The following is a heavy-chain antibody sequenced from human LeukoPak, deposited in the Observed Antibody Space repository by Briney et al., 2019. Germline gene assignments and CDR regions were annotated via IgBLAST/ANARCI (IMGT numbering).Heavy chain of an antibody. CDR1: GGTFSSYA. CDR2: IIPIFGTA. V-gene: IGHV1-69*05. CDR3: ARDRDIVATIDAFDI. D-gene: IGHD5-12*01. Sequence: SVKVSCKASGGTFSSYAISWVRQAPGQGLEWMGGIIPIFGTANYAQKFQGRVTITTDESTSTAYMELSSLRSEDTAVYYCARDRDIVATIDAFDIWGQGTMVTVSS. J-gene: IGHJ3*02.